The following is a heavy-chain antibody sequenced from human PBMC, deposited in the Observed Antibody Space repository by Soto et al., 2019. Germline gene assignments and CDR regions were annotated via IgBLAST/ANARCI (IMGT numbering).Heavy chain of an antibody. J-gene: IGHJ2*01. V-gene: IGHV4-34*01. D-gene: IGHD3-9*01. CDR1: GGSFSGYY. CDR2: INDRGSV. Sequence: QVQLQQWGAGPLRPLETLSLTCGASGGSFSGYYWAWIRQSPGKRLEWIGEINDRGSVNYNPFLKSRVSISVDTSKNHYSLNLRSVTAADTAVYYCARESHDILTGPPWVWYFDLWGRGTLVTVSS. CDR3: ARESHDILTGPPWVWYFDL.